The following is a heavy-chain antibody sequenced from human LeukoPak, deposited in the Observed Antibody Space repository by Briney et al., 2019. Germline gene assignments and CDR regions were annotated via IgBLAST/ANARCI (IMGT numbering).Heavy chain of an antibody. D-gene: IGHD6-13*01. CDR1: GGSFSSGSYY. V-gene: IGHV4-61*01. Sequence: SETLSLTCTVSGGSFSSGSYYWSWIRQPPGKGLEWIGYIYYSGSTNYNPSLKSRVTISVDTSKNQFSLKLSSVTAADTAVYYCARDGHRDNSSSWYSPYYYYYYGMDVWGQGTTATVSS. J-gene: IGHJ6*02. CDR2: IYYSGST. CDR3: ARDGHRDNSSSWYSPYYYYYYGMDV.